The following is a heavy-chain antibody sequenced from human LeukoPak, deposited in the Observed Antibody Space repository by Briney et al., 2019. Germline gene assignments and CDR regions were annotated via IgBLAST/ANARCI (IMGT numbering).Heavy chain of an antibody. CDR2: IYHSGST. CDR1: GGSISSSSYY. V-gene: IGHV4-39*07. D-gene: IGHD2-2*01. CDR3: ARLGYCSSTSCYRSWFDP. J-gene: IGHJ5*02. Sequence: SETLSLTCTVSGGSISSSSYYWGWIRQPPGKGLEWIGSIYHSGSTYYNPSLKSRVTISVDTSKNQFSLKLSSVTAADTAVYYCARLGYCSSTSCYRSWFDPWGQGTLVTVSS.